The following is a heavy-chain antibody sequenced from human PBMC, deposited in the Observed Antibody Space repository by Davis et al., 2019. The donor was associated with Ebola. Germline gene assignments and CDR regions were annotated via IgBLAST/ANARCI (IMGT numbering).Heavy chain of an antibody. D-gene: IGHD1-26*01. CDR3: TRTPQYTSYGSYFDY. J-gene: IGHJ4*02. CDR2: ISYSGTT. V-gene: IGHV4-59*01. CDR1: GGSMSSFY. Sequence: SETLSLTCTVSGGSMSSFYWSWIRQPPGKGLEWLGNISYSGTTNYNPSLKSRVTISRDTSNNQFSLNVNSVTAADTAMYYCTRTPQYTSYGSYFDYWGQGVLVTVSS.